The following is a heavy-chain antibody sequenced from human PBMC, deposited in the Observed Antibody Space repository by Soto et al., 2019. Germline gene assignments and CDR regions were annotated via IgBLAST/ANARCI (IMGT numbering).Heavy chain of an antibody. CDR2: IYYSGST. D-gene: IGHD3-22*01. V-gene: IGHV4-59*01. CDR1: GGSISSYY. J-gene: IGHJ6*02. CDR3: ARDAGFLTAINYYDSSGDYYYYGMDV. Sequence: PSETLSLTCTVSGGSISSYYWSWIRQPPGKGLEWIGYIYYSGSTNYNPSLKSRVTISVDTSKNQFSLKLSSVTAADTAVYYCARDAGFLTAINYYDSSGDYYYYGMDVWGQGTTVTVSS.